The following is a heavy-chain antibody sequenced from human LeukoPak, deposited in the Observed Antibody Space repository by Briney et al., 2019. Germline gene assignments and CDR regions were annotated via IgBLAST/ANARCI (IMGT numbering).Heavy chain of an antibody. J-gene: IGHJ4*02. V-gene: IGHV3-21*01. CDR2: ISASSNYI. CDR3: ARVQDYYDSSGYYYSD. D-gene: IGHD3-22*01. Sequence: GGSLRLSCAASGFAFSDYSMNWVRQAPGKGLEWVSSISASSNYIYYADSVKGRFTISRDNAKNSLYLQMNSLRAEDTAVYYCARVQDYYDSSGYYYSDWGQGTLVTVSS. CDR1: GFAFSDYS.